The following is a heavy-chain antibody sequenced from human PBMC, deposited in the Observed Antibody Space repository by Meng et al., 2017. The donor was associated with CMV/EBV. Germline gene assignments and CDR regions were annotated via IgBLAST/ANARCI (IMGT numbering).Heavy chain of an antibody. CDR2: IYSGGST. J-gene: IGHJ5*02. Sequence: GGSLRLSCAASGFTVSSNYMSWVRQAPGKGLEWVSVIYSGGSTYYADSVKGRFTISRDNSKNTTYLQMNSLRAEDTAVYYCARGAKEPAQTWNYWFDPWGQGTLVTVSS. CDR1: GFTVSSNY. V-gene: IGHV3-53*01. CDR3: ARGAKEPAQTWNYWFDP. D-gene: IGHD1-7*01.